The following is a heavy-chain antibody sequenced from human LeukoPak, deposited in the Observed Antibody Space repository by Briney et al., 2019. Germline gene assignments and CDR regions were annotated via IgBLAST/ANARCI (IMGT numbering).Heavy chain of an antibody. J-gene: IGHJ1*01. V-gene: IGHV4-59*01. CDR3: AKVVVPAARGDFQH. CDR1: GGSISSYY. D-gene: IGHD2-2*01. CDR2: IYYSGST. Sequence: SETLSLTCTVSGGSISSYYWSWIRQPPGKGLEWIGYIYYSGSTNYNPSLKSRVTISVDTSKNQFSLKLSSVTAADTAVYYCAKVVVPAARGDFQHWGQGTLVTVSS.